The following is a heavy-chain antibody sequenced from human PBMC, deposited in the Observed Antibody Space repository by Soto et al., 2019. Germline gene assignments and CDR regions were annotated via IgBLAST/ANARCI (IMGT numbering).Heavy chain of an antibody. CDR3: ARLVYDSSGYRPG. V-gene: IGHV4-4*02. J-gene: IGHJ4*02. CDR2: IDHTGTT. Sequence: SETLSLTCSVSGVAINSGDWWSWVRQSLGKGLEWVGEIDHTGTTHYQLSLKSRVTISVDNSKNQFSLKLSSVTAADTAVYYCARLVYDSSGYRPGWGQGTLVTVSS. CDR1: GVAINSGDW. D-gene: IGHD3-22*01.